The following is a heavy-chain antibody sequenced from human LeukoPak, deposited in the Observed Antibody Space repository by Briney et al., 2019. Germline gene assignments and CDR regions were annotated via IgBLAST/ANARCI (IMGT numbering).Heavy chain of an antibody. Sequence: PRGSLRLSCAASGFTFSSYWMHWVRQAPGKGLVWVSRISSDGSSTSYADSVKGRFTISRDNAKNTLYLQMNSLRAEDTAVYYCARVDIVPTIPYDYWGQGTLVTVSS. V-gene: IGHV3-74*01. D-gene: IGHD5-12*01. CDR1: GFTFSSYW. CDR2: ISSDGSST. J-gene: IGHJ4*02. CDR3: ARVDIVPTIPYDY.